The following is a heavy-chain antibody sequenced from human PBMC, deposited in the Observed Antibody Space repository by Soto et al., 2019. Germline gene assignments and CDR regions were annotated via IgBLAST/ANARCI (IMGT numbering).Heavy chain of an antibody. CDR2: FDPEDGET. J-gene: IGHJ3*02. CDR3: ATEAQGYCSGGSCYSIRAFDI. V-gene: IGHV1-24*01. CDR1: GYPLTELS. Sequence: ASLKLSCKVSGYPLTELSMHWVRQAPGKGLEWMGGFDPEDGETIYAQKFQGRVTMTEDTSTDTAYMELSSLRSEDTAVYYCATEAQGYCSGGSCYSIRAFDIWGQGTMVTVSS. D-gene: IGHD2-15*01.